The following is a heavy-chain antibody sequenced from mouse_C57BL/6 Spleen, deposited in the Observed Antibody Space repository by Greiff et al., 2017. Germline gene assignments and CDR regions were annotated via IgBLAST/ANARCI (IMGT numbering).Heavy chain of an antibody. CDR2: IYPGDGDT. V-gene: IGHV1-82*01. CDR1: GYAFSSSW. CDR3: ARSDSSGYVYAMDY. J-gene: IGHJ4*01. D-gene: IGHD3-2*02. Sequence: VKLVESGPELVKPGASVKISCKASGYAFSSSWMNWVKQRPGKGLEWIGRIYPGDGDTNYNGKFKGKATLTADKSSSTAYMQLSSLTSEDSAVYFCARSDSSGYVYAMDYWGQGTSVTVSS.